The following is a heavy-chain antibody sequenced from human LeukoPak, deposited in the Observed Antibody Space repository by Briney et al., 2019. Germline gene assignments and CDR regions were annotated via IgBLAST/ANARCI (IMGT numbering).Heavy chain of an antibody. CDR3: ARDGGYSYPRGFDY. CDR2: INPNSGGT. CDR1: GYTFTGYY. D-gene: IGHD5-18*01. V-gene: IGHV1-2*02. Sequence: ASVKVSCKASGYTFTGYYIHWVRQAPGQGLEWMGWINPNSGGTNYAQKFQGRVTMTRDTSISTAYMELSRLRSDDTAVYYCARDGGYSYPRGFDYRGQGTLVTVSS. J-gene: IGHJ4*02.